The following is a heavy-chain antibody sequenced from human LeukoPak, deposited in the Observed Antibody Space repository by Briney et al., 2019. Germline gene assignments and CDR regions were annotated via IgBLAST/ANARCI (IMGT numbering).Heavy chain of an antibody. Sequence: ASVKVSCKASGYTFTNYAIHWMRQAPGQRLEWMGWINTNTGNPTYAQGFTGRFVFSLDTSVSTAYLQISSLKAEDTAVYYCARGNYYGSGSYHYWGQGTLVTVSS. CDR3: ARGNYYGSGSYHY. V-gene: IGHV7-4-1*02. CDR1: GYTFTNYA. J-gene: IGHJ4*02. D-gene: IGHD3-10*01. CDR2: INTNTGNP.